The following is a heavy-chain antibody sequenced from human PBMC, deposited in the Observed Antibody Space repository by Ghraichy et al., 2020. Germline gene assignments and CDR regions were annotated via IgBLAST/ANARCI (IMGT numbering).Heavy chain of an antibody. V-gene: IGHV6-1*01. J-gene: IGHJ4*02. Sequence: SHTLSLTCAISGDSMSTNGVAWNWIRQSPSRGLEWLGRTYYRSKWSSDSAISVKSRITVSPDTSKNQFSLQLNSVTPEDTAVYFCARGKYSTFDYWGQGTLVTVSS. D-gene: IGHD6-13*01. CDR2: TYYRSKWSS. CDR1: GDSMSTNGVA. CDR3: ARGKYSTFDY.